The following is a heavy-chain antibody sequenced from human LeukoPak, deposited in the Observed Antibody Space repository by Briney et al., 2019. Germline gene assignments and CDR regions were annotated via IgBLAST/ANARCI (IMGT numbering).Heavy chain of an antibody. Sequence: HPGGSLRLSCAASGLTVSSSYMSRVRPAPGNGLEWVSIIYNDSSTYSADSMKGRFTISRDNSKNTLYLQVNSLRAEDTAMYYCARNILFAFDIWGQGTMVTVSS. CDR3: ARNILFAFDI. J-gene: IGHJ3*02. CDR1: GLTVSSSY. V-gene: IGHV3-53*01. CDR2: IYNDSST.